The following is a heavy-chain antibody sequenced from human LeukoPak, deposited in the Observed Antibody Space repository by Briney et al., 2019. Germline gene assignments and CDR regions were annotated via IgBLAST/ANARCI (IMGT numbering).Heavy chain of an antibody. CDR3: AREFCDTNNCYKAALAY. D-gene: IGHD2-2*02. J-gene: IGHJ4*02. Sequence: GGSLRLSCAASGFSFSTYTMHWVRQAPGKGLEYVSAITSNGDSKYYASSVKGRFTISRGNYKNTLYLQMGSLTTEDVALYYCAREFCDTNNCYKAALAYWGQGTLVSVSS. CDR2: ITSNGDSK. CDR1: GFSFSTYT. V-gene: IGHV3-64*01.